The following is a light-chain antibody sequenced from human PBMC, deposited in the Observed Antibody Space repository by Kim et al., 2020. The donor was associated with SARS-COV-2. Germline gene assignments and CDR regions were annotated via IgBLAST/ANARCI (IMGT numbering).Light chain of an antibody. V-gene: IGLV3-21*04. CDR3: QVWDSSSDHWV. Sequence: PGKTARIPCGGNNIGSKRVHWYQQKPGQAPVLVIYYDSDRPSGIPERFSGSNSGNTATLTISRVEAGDEADYYCQVWDSSSDHWVFGGGTKLTVL. J-gene: IGLJ3*02. CDR1: NIGSKR. CDR2: YDS.